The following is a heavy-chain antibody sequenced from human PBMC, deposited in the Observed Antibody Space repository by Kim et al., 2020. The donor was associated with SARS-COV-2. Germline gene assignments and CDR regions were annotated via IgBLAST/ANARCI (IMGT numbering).Heavy chain of an antibody. J-gene: IGHJ6*02. V-gene: IGHV3-11*05. CDR3: AREVSTTYFYFYGMDV. Sequence: DSVKGRFTISRDNAENSVFLQMTSRRAEDTAVYYCAREVSTTYFYFYGMDVWGQGTTVTVSS. D-gene: IGHD5-12*01.